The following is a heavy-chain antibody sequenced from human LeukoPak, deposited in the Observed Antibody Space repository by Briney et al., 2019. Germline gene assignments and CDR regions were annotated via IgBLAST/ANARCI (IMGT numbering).Heavy chain of an antibody. CDR3: ARVGDIVLMRFDP. CDR1: GGSISSYY. V-gene: IGHV4-59*01. J-gene: IGHJ5*02. D-gene: IGHD2-8*01. Sequence: PSETLSLTCTVSGGSISSYYWSWIRQPPGKGLEWIGYIYYSGSTNYNPSLKSRVTISVDTSKNQFSLKLSSVTAADTAVYYCARVGDIVLMRFDPWGQGTLVTVSS. CDR2: IYYSGST.